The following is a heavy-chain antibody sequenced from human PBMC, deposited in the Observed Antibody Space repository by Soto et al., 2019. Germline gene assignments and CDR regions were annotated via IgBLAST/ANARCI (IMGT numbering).Heavy chain of an antibody. Sequence: ASVKVSCKASGYTFTSYYMHWVRQAPGQGLEWMGIINPSGGSTSYAQKFQGRVTMTRDTSTSTVYMELSSLRSEDTAVYYCARGGDLIVVVPAAISWFAPCGQGTLVTVSS. CDR3: ARGGDLIVVVPAAISWFAP. D-gene: IGHD2-2*02. J-gene: IGHJ5*02. CDR2: INPSGGST. CDR1: GYTFTSYY. V-gene: IGHV1-46*01.